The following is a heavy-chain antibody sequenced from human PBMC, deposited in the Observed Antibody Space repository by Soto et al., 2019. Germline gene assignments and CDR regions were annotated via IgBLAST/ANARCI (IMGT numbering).Heavy chain of an antibody. D-gene: IGHD2-15*01. CDR1: GFTFSEYG. CDR3: AKEMFPRAVLDSSSPWGDF. V-gene: IGHV3-30*18. CDR2: ISYGGSHK. Sequence: LRLSCTASGFTFSEYGIHWVRQAPGKGLEWVAVISYGGSHKYYAGSVKGRFTISRDDSKNTVYLQMNSLKTDDTAVYYCAKEMFPRAVLDSSSPWGDFWGRGSLVTVSS. J-gene: IGHJ4*02.